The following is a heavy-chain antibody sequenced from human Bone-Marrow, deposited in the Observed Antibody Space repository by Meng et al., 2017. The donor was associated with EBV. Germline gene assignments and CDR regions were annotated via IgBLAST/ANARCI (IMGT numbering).Heavy chain of an antibody. V-gene: IGHV4-39*01. CDR3: ARPFPSWQSPRLDPFGA. D-gene: IGHD6-19*01. J-gene: IGHJ5*02. CDR2: VHYTGST. Sequence: LQLRESGPGQVKPSATLPLTCTVSGDSISSFYYWGWIRQPPGRGLEWIGSVHYTGSTYYSPSLKSRVTVSVDTSKNQFSLRLTSVTAADTAVYYCARPFPSWQSPRLDPFGAWGQGTLVTVSS. CDR1: GDSISSFYY.